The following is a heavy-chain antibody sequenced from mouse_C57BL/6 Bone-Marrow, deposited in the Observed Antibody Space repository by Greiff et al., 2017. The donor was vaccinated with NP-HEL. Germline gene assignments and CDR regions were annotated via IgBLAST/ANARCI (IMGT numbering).Heavy chain of an antibody. D-gene: IGHD2-2*01. J-gene: IGHJ4*01. CDR3: ARWGLRPYAMDY. V-gene: IGHV14-2*01. CDR2: IDPEDGET. Sequence: VHLSPPFAYLLNPGASVKLSCTASGFNIKDYYMHWVKQRTEQGLEWIGRIDPEDGETKHAPKFQGKATITADTSSNTAYLQLSSLTSEDTAVYYCARWGLRPYAMDYWGQGTSVTVSS. CDR1: GFNIKDYY.